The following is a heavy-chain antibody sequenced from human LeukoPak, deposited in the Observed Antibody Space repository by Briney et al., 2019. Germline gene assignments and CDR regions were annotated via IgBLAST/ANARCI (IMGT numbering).Heavy chain of an antibody. CDR3: ARDQYDILTGYYVDY. J-gene: IGHJ4*02. Sequence: PGGSLTLSCAASGFTFSSYDMYWVRQAPGKGLEWVSYISSSSSTIYYADSVKGRFTISRDNAKNSLYLQMNSLRDEDRAVYYCARDQYDILTGYYVDYWGQGTLVTVSS. V-gene: IGHV3-48*02. CDR1: GFTFSSYD. CDR2: ISSSSSTI. D-gene: IGHD3-9*01.